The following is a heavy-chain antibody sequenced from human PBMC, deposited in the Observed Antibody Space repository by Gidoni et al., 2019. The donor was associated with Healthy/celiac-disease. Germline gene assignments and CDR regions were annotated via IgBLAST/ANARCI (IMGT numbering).Heavy chain of an antibody. CDR2: ISGSGGST. V-gene: IGHV3-23*01. J-gene: IGHJ6*02. D-gene: IGHD5-12*01. CDR3: AKDHPWEATNGMDV. Sequence: EVQLLESGGGLVQPGGSLRLSCAASGFPFSSYAMSWVGQAPGKGLEWVEAISGSGGSTYDADSVKGRFTISRDNSKNTLDLQMNSLRAEDTAVYYCAKDHPWEATNGMDVWGQGTTVTVSS. CDR1: GFPFSSYA.